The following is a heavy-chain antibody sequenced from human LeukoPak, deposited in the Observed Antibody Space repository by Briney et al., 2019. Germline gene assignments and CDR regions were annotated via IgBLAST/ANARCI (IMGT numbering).Heavy chain of an antibody. CDR2: INPSGSDT. CDR3: ARDSSLDYYGSGSPQFDY. J-gene: IGHJ4*02. V-gene: IGHV1-46*01. Sequence: ASVTVSCKATGYTFTAYYMHWVRQAPGQGLEWMGLINPSGSDTVYAQKFRGRLTMTRDMSTSTDYMELSSLRSEDTAVYYCARDSSLDYYGSGSPQFDYWGQGTLVTVSS. D-gene: IGHD3-10*01. CDR1: GYTFTAYY.